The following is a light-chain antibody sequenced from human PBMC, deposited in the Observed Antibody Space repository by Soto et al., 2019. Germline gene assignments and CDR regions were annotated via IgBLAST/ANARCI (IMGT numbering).Light chain of an antibody. J-gene: IGLJ2*01. Sequence: QSALTQPRAVSVSPGESVTISCTGTSSDVGGYNYVSWYQQHPGKAPKLMIYDVTKRPSGVPDRFSGSKSGNTASLTISGLQAEDEADYYCCSYAGSPRVFGGGTKLTVL. V-gene: IGLV2-11*01. CDR3: CSYAGSPRV. CDR1: SSDVGGYNY. CDR2: DVT.